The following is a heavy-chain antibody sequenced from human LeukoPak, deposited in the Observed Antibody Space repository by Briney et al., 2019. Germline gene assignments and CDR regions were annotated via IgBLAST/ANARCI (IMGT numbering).Heavy chain of an antibody. CDR1: GGTFSSYA. CDR2: IIPIFGTA. V-gene: IGHV1-69*13. Sequence: SVKVSCKASGGTFSSYAISWVRQAPGQGLEWMGGIIPIFGTANYAQKFQGRVTITADESTSTAYMELSSLRSEDTAVYYCAREGGSYLPADYKYFQHWGQGTLVTVSS. D-gene: IGHD1-26*01. CDR3: AREGGSYLPADYKYFQH. J-gene: IGHJ1*01.